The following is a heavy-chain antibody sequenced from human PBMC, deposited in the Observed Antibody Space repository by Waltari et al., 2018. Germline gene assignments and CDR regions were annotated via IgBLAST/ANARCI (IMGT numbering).Heavy chain of an antibody. CDR2: IYHSGST. D-gene: IGHD6-19*01. CDR1: GYSISSGYS. V-gene: IGHV4-38-2*02. J-gene: IGHJ5*02. Sequence: QVQLQESGPGLVKPSETLSLTCAVSGYSISSGYSWGWIRQPSGKGLEWIGSIYHSGSTYYNPSLKSRVTISVDTSKNQFSLKLSSVTAADTAVYYCARDGVYSSGWRDWFDPWGQGTLVTVSS. CDR3: ARDGVYSSGWRDWFDP.